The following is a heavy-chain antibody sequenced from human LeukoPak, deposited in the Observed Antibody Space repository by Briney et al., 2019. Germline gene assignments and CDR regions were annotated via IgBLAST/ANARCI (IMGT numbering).Heavy chain of an antibody. CDR3: ARTRPITIFGVVPKYYFDY. CDR2: IYYSGST. J-gene: IGHJ4*02. V-gene: IGHV4-59*01. D-gene: IGHD3-3*01. Sequence: SETLSLTCTVSGGSISSYYWSWIRQPPGKGLEWIGYIYYSGSTNCNPSLKSRVTISVDTSKNQFSLKLSSVTAADTAVYYCARTRPITIFGVVPKYYFDYWGQGTLVTVSS. CDR1: GGSISSYY.